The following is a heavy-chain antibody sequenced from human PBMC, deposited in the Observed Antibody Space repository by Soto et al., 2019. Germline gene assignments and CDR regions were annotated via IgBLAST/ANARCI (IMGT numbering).Heavy chain of an antibody. V-gene: IGHV4-31*03. J-gene: IGHJ5*02. CDR1: GRPVSSGGYY. CDR2: IYHIGSP. Sequence: PSETLSLTCTVSGRPVSSGGYYWTWIRQFPGKGLEWIGYIYHIGSPSYNPSLRGRLTISLDTSKNQFSLRLSSVTSADTAVYYCARGLAPTIFGTVPTPNWFDPWGQGTLVTVSS. CDR3: ARGLAPTIFGTVPTPNWFDP. D-gene: IGHD3-3*01.